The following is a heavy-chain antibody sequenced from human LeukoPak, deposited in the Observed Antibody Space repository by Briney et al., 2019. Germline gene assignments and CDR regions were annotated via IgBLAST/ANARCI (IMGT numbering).Heavy chain of an antibody. CDR1: GFTFSSYS. Sequence: PGGSLRLSCVVSGFTFSSYSMNWVRQAPGKGLEWVSSISSSSSYIYYADSVKGRFAISRDNAENSLYLQMNSLKAEDTAVYYCGRFTRSGDSVYWGQGTLVTVSS. CDR2: ISSSSSYI. J-gene: IGHJ4*02. CDR3: GRFTRSGDSVY. D-gene: IGHD7-27*01. V-gene: IGHV3-21*01.